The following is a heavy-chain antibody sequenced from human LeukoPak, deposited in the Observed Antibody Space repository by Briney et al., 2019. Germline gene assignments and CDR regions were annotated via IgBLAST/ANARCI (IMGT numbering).Heavy chain of an antibody. CDR3: AGWGYSSGWQLYYYYMDV. D-gene: IGHD6-19*01. J-gene: IGHJ6*03. V-gene: IGHV4-30-4*08. CDR1: GGSISSGDYY. Sequence: SETLSLTCTVSGGSISSGDYYWSWIRQPPGKGLEWIGYIYYSGSTYYNPSLKSRVTVSVDTSQNQFSLKLSSVTAADTAVYYCAGWGYSSGWQLYYYYMDVWGKGTTVTVSS. CDR2: IYYSGST.